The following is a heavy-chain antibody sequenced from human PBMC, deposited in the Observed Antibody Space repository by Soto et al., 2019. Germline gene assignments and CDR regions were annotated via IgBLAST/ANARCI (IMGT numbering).Heavy chain of an antibody. CDR1: GYALTSYG. Sequence: ASVKVSCKASGYALTSYGLSWVRQAPGQGLEWMGWISAYNGNTNYAQKLQGRVTMTTDTSTSTAYMELRSLRSDDTAVYYCATGYCSGGSCYSFAFDIWGQGTMVTVSS. CDR2: ISAYNGNT. D-gene: IGHD2-15*01. V-gene: IGHV1-18*01. J-gene: IGHJ3*02. CDR3: ATGYCSGGSCYSFAFDI.